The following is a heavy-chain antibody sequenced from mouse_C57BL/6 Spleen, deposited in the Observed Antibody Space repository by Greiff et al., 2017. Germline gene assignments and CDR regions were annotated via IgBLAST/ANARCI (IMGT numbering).Heavy chain of an antibody. D-gene: IGHD3-1*01. CDR3: ARCREESQFAY. CDR1: GFPFPDYY. V-gene: IGHV7-3*01. J-gene: IGHJ3*01. CDR2: IRNKANGYTT. Sequence: VESGGGLVQPGGSLSLSCAASGFPFPDYYMSWVRQPPGKALEWLGFIRNKANGYTTEYSASVKGRFTISRDNSQSILYLQMNALRAEDSATYYCARCREESQFAYWGQGTLVTVSA.